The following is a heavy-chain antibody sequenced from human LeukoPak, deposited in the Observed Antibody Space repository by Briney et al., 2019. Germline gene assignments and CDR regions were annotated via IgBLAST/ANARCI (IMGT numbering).Heavy chain of an antibody. Sequence: GGSLRLSCAASGFTSSSYWMSWVRQAPGKGLEWVANIKKDGSEKYYVDSVKGRFTISRDDAKNSLYLQMNSLRAEDTAVYFCARGLYSSTTYYFDYWGQGTLVTVSS. V-gene: IGHV3-7*03. CDR2: IKKDGSEK. D-gene: IGHD6-13*01. CDR3: ARGLYSSTTYYFDY. J-gene: IGHJ4*02. CDR1: GFTSSSYW.